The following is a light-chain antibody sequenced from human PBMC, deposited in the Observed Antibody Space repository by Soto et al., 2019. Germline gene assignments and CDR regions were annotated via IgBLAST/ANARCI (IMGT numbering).Light chain of an antibody. CDR3: QEYAGPPPIT. CDR2: DAS. V-gene: IGKV3-20*01. CDR1: QSVRSER. J-gene: IGKJ5*01. Sequence: EIVLTQSPDTLYLSPGERATLSCRASQSVRSERLAWYQQKRGQAPRLVIFDASFRASGIPERFRGSGSGTDFALTIPRLEPEDFAVYYCQEYAGPPPITFGRGTRLDIK.